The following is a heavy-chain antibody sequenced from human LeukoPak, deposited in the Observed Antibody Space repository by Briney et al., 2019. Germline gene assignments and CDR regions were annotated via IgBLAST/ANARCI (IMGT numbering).Heavy chain of an antibody. CDR1: GYSISNGYY. CDR2: VYRDGNT. V-gene: IGHV4-38-2*02. J-gene: IGHJ4*02. CDR3: ARDQGRSYGSWFDY. Sequence: PSETLSLTCSVSGYSISNGYYWGWIRQPPGKGLEWVANVYRDGNTYYSPSLESRVTISVDKSKNQFSLKLSSVTAADTAVYYCARDQGRSYGSWFDYWGQGTLVTVSS. D-gene: IGHD5-18*01.